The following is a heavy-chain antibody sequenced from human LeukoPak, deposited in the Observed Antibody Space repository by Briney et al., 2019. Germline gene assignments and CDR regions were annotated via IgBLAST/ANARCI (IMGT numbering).Heavy chain of an antibody. Sequence: GGSLRLSCAVSGFTFRDYWMTWVRQAPGKGLEWVANIKKDGSEKYYVDSVKGRFTISRDNAKNSLYLQMNSLRAEDTAVYYCARGHYGMDVWGQGTTVTVSS. CDR2: IKKDGSEK. CDR3: ARGHYGMDV. CDR1: GFTFRDYW. J-gene: IGHJ6*02. V-gene: IGHV3-7*01.